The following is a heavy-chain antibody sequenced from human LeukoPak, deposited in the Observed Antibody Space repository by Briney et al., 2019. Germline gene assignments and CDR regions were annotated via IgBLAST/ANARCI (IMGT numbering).Heavy chain of an antibody. D-gene: IGHD3-16*01. Sequence: GGSLRLSCAASGFTFSSHGMNWVRQAPGKGLEWVSGISPSGGITYYTDSVKGRYTISRDNSKNTQSLQMNSLRAEDTAVYYCAKDDDWGRYKHWGQGTLVTVSS. CDR1: GFTFSSHG. CDR2: ISPSGGIT. J-gene: IGHJ1*01. V-gene: IGHV3-23*01. CDR3: AKDDDWGRYKH.